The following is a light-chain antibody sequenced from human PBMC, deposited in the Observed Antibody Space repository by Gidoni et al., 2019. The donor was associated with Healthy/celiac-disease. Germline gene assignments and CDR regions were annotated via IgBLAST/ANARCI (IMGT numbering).Light chain of an antibody. CDR2: GAS. CDR1: QSVSSSY. Sequence: EIVLTQSPGTLSLSPGERATLSCRASQSVSSSYLAWYQQKPGQAPRLLIYGASSRATGIPARFSGSGSGTDFTLTISRLEPEDFAVYYCQQYGSSPRGTTFGQGTRLEIK. J-gene: IGKJ5*01. CDR3: QQYGSSPRGTT. V-gene: IGKV3-20*01.